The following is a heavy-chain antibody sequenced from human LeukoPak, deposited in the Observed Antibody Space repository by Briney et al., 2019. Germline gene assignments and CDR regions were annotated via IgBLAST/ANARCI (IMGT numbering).Heavy chain of an antibody. D-gene: IGHD2-15*01. CDR3: ARALCSGGSCYSGYYFDY. J-gene: IGHJ4*03. CDR2: INPNSGGT. V-gene: IGHV1-2*02. CDR1: GYTFTGYY. Sequence: ASVKVSCKASGYTFTGYYMHWVRQAPGQGLEWMGWINPNSGGTNYAQKFQGRVTMTRDTSISTAYMELSRLRSDDTAVYYCARALCSGGSCYSGYYFDYWGQGTMVTVSS.